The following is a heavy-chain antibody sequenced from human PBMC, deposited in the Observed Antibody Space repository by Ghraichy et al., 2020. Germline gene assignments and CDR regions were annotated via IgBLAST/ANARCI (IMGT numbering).Heavy chain of an antibody. J-gene: IGHJ6*03. CDR2: ISYDGSNK. D-gene: IGHD2-2*01. Sequence: ISYDGSNKYYADSVKGRFTISRDNSKNTLYLQLNSLRAEDTAVYYCAKEGPELYLGAMPETYYYYYMDV. CDR3: AKEGPELYLGAMPETYYYYYMDV. V-gene: IGHV3-30*18.